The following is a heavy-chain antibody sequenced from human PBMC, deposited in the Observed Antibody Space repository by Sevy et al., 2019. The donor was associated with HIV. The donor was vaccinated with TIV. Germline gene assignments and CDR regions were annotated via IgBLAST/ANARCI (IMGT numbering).Heavy chain of an antibody. D-gene: IGHD3-16*01. CDR1: GFTFSSYG. CDR2: IWYDGSNK. CDR3: ARDYDYVWGSYNYYGMDV. Sequence: GGSLRLSCAASGFTFSSYGMHWVRQAPGKGLEWVEVIWYDGSNKYYADSVKGRFTISRDNSKNTLYLQMNSLRAEDTAVYYCARDYDYVWGSYNYYGMDVWGQGTTVTVSS. J-gene: IGHJ6*02. V-gene: IGHV3-33*01.